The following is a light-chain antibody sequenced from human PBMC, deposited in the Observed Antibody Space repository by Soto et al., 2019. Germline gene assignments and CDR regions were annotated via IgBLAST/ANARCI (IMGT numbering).Light chain of an antibody. CDR1: QSINSW. Sequence: DIQMTQSPSTLSASVGDRVTITCRTSQSINSWLAWHQQKPGKAPKLLIYKASNLESGVPSRFSGSASGTEFTLTISRLQPDDFATYYCQQYHAFPGTFGQGTRVEIK. V-gene: IGKV1-5*03. J-gene: IGKJ1*01. CDR3: QQYHAFPGT. CDR2: KAS.